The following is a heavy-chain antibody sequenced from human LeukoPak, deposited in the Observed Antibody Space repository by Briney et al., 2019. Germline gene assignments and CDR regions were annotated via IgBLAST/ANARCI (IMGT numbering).Heavy chain of an antibody. CDR1: GYSFTSYW. V-gene: IGHV5-51*01. CDR3: ARRTRSAAKGNWFDP. Sequence: GESLKISCKGSGYSFTSYWIGWVRQMPGKGLEWMGIIYPGDSDTRYSPSFQGQVTISADKSISTAYLQWSSLKASDTAMYYCARRTRSAAKGNWFDPWGRGTLVTVSS. J-gene: IGHJ5*02. CDR2: IYPGDSDT. D-gene: IGHD2-2*01.